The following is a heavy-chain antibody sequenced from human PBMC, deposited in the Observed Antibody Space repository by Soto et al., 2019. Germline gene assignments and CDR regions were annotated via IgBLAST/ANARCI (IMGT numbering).Heavy chain of an antibody. Sequence: QVQLVQSGAEVKKPGASVKVSCKASGYTFTSYGISWVRQAPGQGLEWMGWISAYNGNTNYAQKLQGRVTMTTDTATSTAYMELRSLRSDDTAVYYCARTARSRYYGSGTNNWFDPWGQGTLVTVSS. V-gene: IGHV1-18*01. D-gene: IGHD3-10*01. J-gene: IGHJ5*02. CDR3: ARTARSRYYGSGTNNWFDP. CDR1: GYTFTSYG. CDR2: ISAYNGNT.